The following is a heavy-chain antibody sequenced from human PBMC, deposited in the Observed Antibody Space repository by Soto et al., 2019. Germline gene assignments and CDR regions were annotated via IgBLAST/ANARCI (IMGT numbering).Heavy chain of an antibody. CDR3: ASRRINYDSSGYGPLFDY. CDR2: IYYSGST. V-gene: IGHV4-31*03. D-gene: IGHD3-22*01. Sequence: PSETLSLTCTVSGGSISSGGYYWSWIRQHPGKGLEWIGYIYYSGSTYYNPSLKSRVTISVDTSKNQFSLKLSSVTAADTAVYYCASRRINYDSSGYGPLFDYWGQGTLVTVSS. J-gene: IGHJ4*02. CDR1: GGSISSGGYY.